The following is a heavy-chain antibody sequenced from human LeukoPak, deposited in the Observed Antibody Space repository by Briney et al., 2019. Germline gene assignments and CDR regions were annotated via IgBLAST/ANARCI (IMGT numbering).Heavy chain of an antibody. CDR1: GFTFSGYS. D-gene: IGHD3-10*01. V-gene: IGHV3-21*01. CDR3: ARVVGANSGSGDY. J-gene: IGHJ4*02. Sequence: PGRSLRLSCAASGFTFSGYSMNWVREAPRKGLEWFSSISSSSSYIYYADSVKSPFPTYRDNAKNSLYLQMNSLRAEDTAVYYCARVVGANSGSGDYWGQGTLVTVSS. CDR2: ISSSSSYI.